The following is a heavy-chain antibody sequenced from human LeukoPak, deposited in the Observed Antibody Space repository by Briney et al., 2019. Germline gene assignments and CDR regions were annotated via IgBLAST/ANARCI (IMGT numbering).Heavy chain of an antibody. V-gene: IGHV3-21*01. D-gene: IGHD3-22*01. CDR2: ISSSSSYI. Sequence: GGSLRLSCAASGFTFSSYSMNWVRQAPGKGLEWVSSISSSSSYIYYADSVKGRFTISRDNAKNSLYLQMNSLRAEDKAVYYCARGQYYDSSGYGEDYWGQGTLVTVSS. CDR1: GFTFSSYS. CDR3: ARGQYYDSSGYGEDY. J-gene: IGHJ4*02.